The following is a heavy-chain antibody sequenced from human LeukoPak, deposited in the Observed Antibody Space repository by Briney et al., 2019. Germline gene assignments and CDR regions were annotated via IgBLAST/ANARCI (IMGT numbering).Heavy chain of an antibody. Sequence: GGSLRLSCTASGFTFGDYAMSWFRQAPGKGLEWVGFIRSKAYGGATEYAASVKGRFTISRDDSKSIAYLQMNSLKTEDTAVYYCTRDLFRVNNWFDPWGQGTLVTVSS. CDR2: IRSKAYGGAT. J-gene: IGHJ5*02. V-gene: IGHV3-49*03. CDR3: TRDLFRVNNWFDP. D-gene: IGHD3-10*01. CDR1: GFTFGDYA.